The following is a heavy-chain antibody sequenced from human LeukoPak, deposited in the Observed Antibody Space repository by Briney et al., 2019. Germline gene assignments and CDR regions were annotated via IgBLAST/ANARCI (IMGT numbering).Heavy chain of an antibody. Sequence: SETLSLTCTVSGGSISSYYWSWIRQPPGKGLEWIGYIYYSGSTNYNPSLKSRVTISVDTSKNQFSLKLSSVTAADTAVYYCARGIVGGDSPILSYYYGMDVWGQGTTVTVSS. J-gene: IGHJ6*02. V-gene: IGHV4-59*08. CDR2: IYYSGST. D-gene: IGHD4-23*01. CDR3: ARGIVGGDSPILSYYYGMDV. CDR1: GGSISSYY.